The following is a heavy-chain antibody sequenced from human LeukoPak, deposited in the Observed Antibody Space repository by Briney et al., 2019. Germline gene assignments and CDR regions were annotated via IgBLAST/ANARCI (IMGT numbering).Heavy chain of an antibody. CDR3: ARGRHDITMIVVVMTSVSYYLDV. J-gene: IGHJ6*03. CDR1: GGSFSGYY. Sequence: SETLSLTCAVYGGSFSGYYWTWIRQSPGKGLEWIGDINPSGSTYYNPSLTSRLTISVDTSKNQFSLKLRSVTAADTAVYYCARGRHDITMIVVVMTSVSYYLDVWGKGTTVTVS. CDR2: INPSGST. D-gene: IGHD3-22*01. V-gene: IGHV4-34*01.